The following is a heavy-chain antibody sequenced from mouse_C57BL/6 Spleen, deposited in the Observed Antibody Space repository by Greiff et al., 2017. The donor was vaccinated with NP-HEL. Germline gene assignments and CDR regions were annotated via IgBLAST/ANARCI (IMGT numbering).Heavy chain of an antibody. CDR1: GYSITSCYY. CDR2: ISYDGSN. V-gene: IGHV3-6*01. J-gene: IGHJ3*01. Sequence: EVQLVESGPGLVKPSQSLSLTCSVTGYSITSCYYWNWIRQFPGNKLEWMGYISYDGSNNYNPSLKNRISITRDTSKNQFFLKLNSVTTEDTATYYCARGEDYGFAYWGQGTLVTVSA. D-gene: IGHD2-4*01. CDR3: ARGEDYGFAY.